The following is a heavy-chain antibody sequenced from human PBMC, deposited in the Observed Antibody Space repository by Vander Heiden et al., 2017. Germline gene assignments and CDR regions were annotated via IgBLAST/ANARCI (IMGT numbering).Heavy chain of an antibody. J-gene: IGHJ4*02. CDR3: AREPYTLGGLPMFFFDY. CDR2: IAIDGRSE. Sequence: QVQLVESGGGVVQPGRSLRLSCAASGFTFTKYALHWVRQAPGKGLEWVAVIAIDGRSEYFADSVKGRFTISRDNSKDTLNLQMNSLRLEDTAMYFCAREPYTLGGLPMFFFDYLGQGTLVTVSS. CDR1: GFTFTKYA. V-gene: IGHV3-30*04. D-gene: IGHD2-2*02.